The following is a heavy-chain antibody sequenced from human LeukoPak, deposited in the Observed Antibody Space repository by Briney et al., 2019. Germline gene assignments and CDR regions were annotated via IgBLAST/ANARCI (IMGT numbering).Heavy chain of an antibody. D-gene: IGHD6-19*01. CDR1: GFTFSSYA. CDR2: ISYDGSNK. CDR3: ARSSESSVYFDY. Sequence: QPGGSLRLSCAASGFTFSSYAMHWVRQAPGKGLEWVAVISYDGSNKYYADSVKGRFTISRDNSKNTLYLQMNSLRAEDTAVYYCARSSESSVYFDYWGQGTLVTVSS. V-gene: IGHV3-30-3*01. J-gene: IGHJ4*02.